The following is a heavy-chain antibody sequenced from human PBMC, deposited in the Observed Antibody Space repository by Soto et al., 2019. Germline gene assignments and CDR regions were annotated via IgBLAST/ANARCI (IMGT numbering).Heavy chain of an antibody. CDR1: GGSISSSSYY. D-gene: IGHD6-19*01. V-gene: IGHV4-39*01. CDR2: IYYSGST. J-gene: IGHJ6*02. Sequence: SETLSLTCTVSGGSISSSSYYWGWIRQPPGKGLEWIGSIYYSGSTYYNPSLKSRVTISVDTSKNQFSLKLSSVTAADTAVYYCARPVSSGWANPNYGMDVWGQGTTVTVSS. CDR3: ARPVSSGWANPNYGMDV.